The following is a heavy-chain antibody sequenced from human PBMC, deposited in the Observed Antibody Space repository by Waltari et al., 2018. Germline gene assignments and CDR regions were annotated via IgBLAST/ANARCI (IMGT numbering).Heavy chain of an antibody. J-gene: IGHJ4*02. V-gene: IGHV4-38-2*01. D-gene: IGHD5-18*01. CDR1: GYSISSGYY. Sequence: QVQLQESGPGLVKPSETLSLTCAVSGYSISSGYYWGWIRQPPGKGLEWIGSIYHSGSTYNNPSLKSRVTISVDTSKNQFSLKLSSVTAADTAVYYCARSGYSYGFLFDYWGQGTLVTVSS. CDR2: IYHSGST. CDR3: ARSGYSYGFLFDY.